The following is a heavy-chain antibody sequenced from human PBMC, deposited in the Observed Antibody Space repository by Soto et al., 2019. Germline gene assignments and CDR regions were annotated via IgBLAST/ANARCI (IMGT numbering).Heavy chain of an antibody. V-gene: IGHV1-69*13. CDR2: IIPPSGTT. CDR3: ARGPDRSGVYLFDY. CDR1: GGNCSTHA. J-gene: IGHJ4*02. Sequence: SVKVSCKASGGNCSTHAISWVRQAPGQGPEWMGGIIPPSGTTNYAQKRQGRVTITADESMTTAYMELSSLRYEDTAVYYCARGPDRSGVYLFDYWGQGTLV. D-gene: IGHD3-22*01.